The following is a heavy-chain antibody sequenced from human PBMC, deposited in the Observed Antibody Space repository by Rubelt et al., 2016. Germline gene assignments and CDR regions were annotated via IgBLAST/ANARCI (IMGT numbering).Heavy chain of an antibody. CDR2: ITAGNGNT. J-gene: IGHJ2*01. D-gene: IGHD5-18*01. CDR3: ARSKDTAMVTDADWYFDL. Sequence: QVQLVQSGAEVKKPGASVKVSCKASGYTFTSYAMHWVRQAPGQRLEWMGWITAGNGNTKYSQKFQGRVTITRETSARTAYMELSSLRSEDTAVYYCARSKDTAMVTDADWYFDLWGRGTLVTVSS. V-gene: IGHV1-3*01. CDR1: GYTFTSYA.